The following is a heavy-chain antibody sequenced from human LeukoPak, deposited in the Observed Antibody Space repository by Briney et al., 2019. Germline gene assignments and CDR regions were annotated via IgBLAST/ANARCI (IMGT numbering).Heavy chain of an antibody. V-gene: IGHV4-30-4*01. J-gene: IGHJ4*02. D-gene: IGHD3-22*01. CDR3: ARAAYYDSSGYYHDY. CDR2: IYDSGST. CDR1: GGSISSGDYY. Sequence: PSGTLSLTCTVSGGSISSGDYYWSWIRQPPGKGLEWIGYIYDSGSTYYNPSLKSRVTTSVDTSKNQFSLKLSSVSAADTAVYYCARAAYYDSSGYYHDYWGQGTLVTVSS.